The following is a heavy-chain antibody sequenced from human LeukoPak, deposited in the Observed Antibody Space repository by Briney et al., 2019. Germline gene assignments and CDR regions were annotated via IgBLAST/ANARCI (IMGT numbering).Heavy chain of an antibody. Sequence: GGSLRLSYSASGFTFSRYAMHWVRQAPGKGLEYVSGINDNGGRTHYGDSVKGRFSISRDNSKNTLHLQMSTLRAEDTALYYCVKDVGGSYAFDYWGQGILVTVAS. D-gene: IGHD1-26*01. J-gene: IGHJ4*02. V-gene: IGHV3-64D*09. CDR1: GFTFSRYA. CDR2: INDNGGRT. CDR3: VKDVGGSYAFDY.